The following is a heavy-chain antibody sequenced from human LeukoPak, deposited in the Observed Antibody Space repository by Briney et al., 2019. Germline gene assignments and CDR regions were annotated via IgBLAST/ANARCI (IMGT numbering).Heavy chain of an antibody. V-gene: IGHV3-33*06. J-gene: IGHJ4*02. CDR2: IWYDGSNK. CDR1: GFTFSSYG. Sequence: GGSLRLSCAASGFTFSSYGMRWVRQAPGKGLEWVAVIWYDGSNKYYAESVRGRFTISRDNSKNTLYLQMNSLRAEDTAVYYCANNFDYWGQGTLVTVSS. CDR3: ANNFDY.